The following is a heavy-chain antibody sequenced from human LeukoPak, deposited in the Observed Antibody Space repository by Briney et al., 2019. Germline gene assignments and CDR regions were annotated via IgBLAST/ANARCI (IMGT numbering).Heavy chain of an antibody. J-gene: IGHJ3*02. CDR1: GFTFSTYA. Sequence: PGGSLRLSCAASGFTFSTYAMSWVRQAPGEGLEWVSAISGSGGSTYYADSVKGRFTISRDNSKNTLYLQMNSLRAEDTAVYYCAKDLYNYYDSSGYYRGCFDIWGQGTMVTVSS. CDR3: AKDLYNYYDSSGYYRGCFDI. V-gene: IGHV3-23*01. D-gene: IGHD3-22*01. CDR2: ISGSGGST.